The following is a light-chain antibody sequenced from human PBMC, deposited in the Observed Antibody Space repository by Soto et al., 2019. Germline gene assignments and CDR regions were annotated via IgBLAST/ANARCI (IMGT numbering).Light chain of an antibody. J-gene: IGKJ3*01. CDR1: QSVSGMY. CDR3: QQYDKSHFT. Sequence: EVVLTQSPGTLSLSPGESATLSCRASQSVSGMYLAWYQQKPGQAPRLLIYGTSNRATGIPDRFSGSGSGTDFTLTIRRLEPEDFGMYFCQQYDKSHFTFGRGTKVDIX. V-gene: IGKV3-20*01. CDR2: GTS.